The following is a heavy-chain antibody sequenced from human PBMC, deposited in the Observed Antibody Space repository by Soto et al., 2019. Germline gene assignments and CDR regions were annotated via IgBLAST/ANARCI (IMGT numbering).Heavy chain of an antibody. CDR1: GFTFSSYS. V-gene: IGHV3-21*01. D-gene: IGHD3-22*01. Sequence: PGGSLRLSCAAPGFTFSSYSMNWVRQAPGKGLEWVSSISSSSSYIYYADSVKGRFTISRDNAKNSLYLQMNSLRAEDTAVYYCARTRSGYYSDYFDYWGQGTLVTVSS. CDR2: ISSSSSYI. J-gene: IGHJ4*02. CDR3: ARTRSGYYSDYFDY.